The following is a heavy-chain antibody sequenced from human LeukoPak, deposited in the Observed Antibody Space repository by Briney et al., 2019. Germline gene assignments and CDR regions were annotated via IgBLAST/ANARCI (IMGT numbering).Heavy chain of an antibody. CDR1: GFSLSTSGVG. J-gene: IGHJ4*02. Sequence: SGPTLVKPTQTLTLTCTFSGFSLSTSGVGVGWIRQPPGKALEWLALIYWDDDKRYSPSLKSRLTITKDTSKNQVVLTMTDMDPVDTATYYCAHRNYGDYHMDYWGQGTLVTVSS. CDR2: IYWDDDK. D-gene: IGHD4-17*01. CDR3: AHRNYGDYHMDY. V-gene: IGHV2-5*02.